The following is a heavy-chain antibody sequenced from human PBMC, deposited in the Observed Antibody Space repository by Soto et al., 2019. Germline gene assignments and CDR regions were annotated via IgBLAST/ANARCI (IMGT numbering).Heavy chain of an antibody. V-gene: IGHV4-30-4*01. D-gene: IGHD3-10*01. J-gene: IGHJ4*02. CDR1: GGSISSGDYY. Sequence: PSETLSLTCTVSGGSISSGDYYWSWIRQPPGKGLEWIGYIYYSGSTYYNPSLKSRVTISVDTSKNQFSLKLSSVTAADTAVYYCARDLYGSGSYYPGWGQGTLVTVSS. CDR2: IYYSGST. CDR3: ARDLYGSGSYYPG.